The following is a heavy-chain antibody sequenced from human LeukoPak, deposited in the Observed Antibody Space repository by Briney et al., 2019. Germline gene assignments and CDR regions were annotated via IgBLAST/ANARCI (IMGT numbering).Heavy chain of an antibody. J-gene: IGHJ6*03. Sequence: PGGSLRLSCAVSGFTFSGYWMNWVRQAPGKGLVWVSRINSDGNDATYADSVKGRFTISRDNSKNTLYLQMNSLRAEDTAVYYCAKDRYYYGSGSYMDVWGKGTTVTVSS. CDR1: GFTFSGYW. CDR3: AKDRYYYGSGSYMDV. V-gene: IGHV3-74*01. D-gene: IGHD3-10*01. CDR2: INSDGNDA.